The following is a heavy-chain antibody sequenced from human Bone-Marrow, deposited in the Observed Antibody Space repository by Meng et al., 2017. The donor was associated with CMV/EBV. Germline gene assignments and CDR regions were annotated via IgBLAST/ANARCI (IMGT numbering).Heavy chain of an antibody. CDR3: ARQLPITIFGVVTYYFDF. Sequence: ASVKVSCKASGYRFSNYGITWVRQAPGQGLEWMGWITTLNGDTDSAQKFQDRVAMTTDTSTGTAYMELRSLRSDDTAVYYCARQLPITIFGVVTYYFDFWGQGTLVTVSS. CDR1: GYRFSNYG. V-gene: IGHV1-18*01. CDR2: ITTLNGDT. J-gene: IGHJ4*02. D-gene: IGHD3-3*01.